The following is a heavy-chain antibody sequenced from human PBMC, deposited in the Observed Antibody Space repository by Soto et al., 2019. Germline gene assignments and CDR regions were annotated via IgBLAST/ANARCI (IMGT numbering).Heavy chain of an antibody. D-gene: IGHD6-13*01. CDR2: IYYSGST. Sequence: SETLSLTCTVSGGSISSSSYYWGWIRLPPGKGLEWIGSIYYSGSTYYNPSLKSRVTISVDTSKNQFSLKLSSVTAADTAAYYCASPGGLSSSSEVDVWGQGTTVTVSS. CDR1: GGSISSSSYY. V-gene: IGHV4-39*01. CDR3: ASPGGLSSSSEVDV. J-gene: IGHJ6*02.